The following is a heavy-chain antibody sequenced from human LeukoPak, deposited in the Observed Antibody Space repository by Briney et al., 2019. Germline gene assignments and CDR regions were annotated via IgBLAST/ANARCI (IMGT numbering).Heavy chain of an antibody. CDR2: INPNSGGT. D-gene: IGHD1-26*01. J-gene: IGHJ4*02. CDR1: GYTFTGYY. Sequence: GASVKVSCKASGYTFTGYYMHWVRQAPGQGLEWMGWINPNSGGTNYAQKFQGRVTMTRDTSISTAYMELSRLRSDDTAVYYCAREGSSRWELLSRYSFDYWGQGTLVTVSS. CDR3: AREGSSRWELLSRYSFDY. V-gene: IGHV1-2*02.